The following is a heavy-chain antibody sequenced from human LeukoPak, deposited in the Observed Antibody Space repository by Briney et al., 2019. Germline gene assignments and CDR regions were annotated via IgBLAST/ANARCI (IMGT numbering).Heavy chain of an antibody. CDR3: ARDAPDGSNYYDSSGYYPYYFDY. J-gene: IGHJ4*02. CDR2: IYYSGST. V-gene: IGHV4-30-4*08. Sequence: LRLSCAASGFTFSSYWMSWIRQPPGKGLEWIGYIYYSGSTYYNPSLKSRVTISVDTSKNQFSLKLSSVTAADTAVYYCARDAPDGSNYYDSSGYYPYYFDYWGQGTLVTVSS. CDR1: GFTFSSYW. D-gene: IGHD3-22*01.